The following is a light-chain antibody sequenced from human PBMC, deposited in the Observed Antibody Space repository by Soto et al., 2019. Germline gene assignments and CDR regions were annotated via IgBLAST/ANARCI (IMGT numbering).Light chain of an antibody. CDR3: SSYTSSSTLRV. J-gene: IGLJ1*01. CDR1: NSDVGGYNF. Sequence: QSSLTQPASVSGSPGQSITISCNGTNSDVGGYNFVSWYQQHPGKAPKLMIYDVSNRPSGVSNRFSGSKSGNTASLTISGPQAEDEADYYCSSYTSSSTLRVFGTGTKVTVL. V-gene: IGLV2-14*01. CDR2: DVS.